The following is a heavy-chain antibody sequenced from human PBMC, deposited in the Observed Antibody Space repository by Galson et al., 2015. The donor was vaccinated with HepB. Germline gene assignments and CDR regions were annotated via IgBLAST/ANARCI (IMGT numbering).Heavy chain of an antibody. CDR1: GFTFSSYG. CDR2: ISYDGSNK. J-gene: IGHJ4*02. CDR3: AKDRGYSGYDLSD. D-gene: IGHD5-12*01. Sequence: SLRLSCAASGFTFSSYGMHWVRQAPGKGLEWVAVISYDGSNKYYADSVKGRFTISRDNSKNTLYLQMNSLRAEDTAVYYCAKDRGYSGYDLSDWGQGTLVTVSS. V-gene: IGHV3-30*18.